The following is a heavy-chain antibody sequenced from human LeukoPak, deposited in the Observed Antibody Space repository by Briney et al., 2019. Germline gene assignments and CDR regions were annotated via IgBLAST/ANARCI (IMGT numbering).Heavy chain of an antibody. D-gene: IGHD3-22*01. Sequence: GGSLRLSCAASGFTFSSYWMSWVRQAPGKGLEWVANIKQDGSEKYYVDSVKGRFTISRDNAKKSLYLQMNSLRAEDTAVYYCARSRYYYDSSGYYYRLYYFDYWGQGTLVTVSS. CDR2: IKQDGSEK. V-gene: IGHV3-7*01. CDR3: ARSRYYYDSSGYYYRLYYFDY. J-gene: IGHJ4*02. CDR1: GFTFSSYW.